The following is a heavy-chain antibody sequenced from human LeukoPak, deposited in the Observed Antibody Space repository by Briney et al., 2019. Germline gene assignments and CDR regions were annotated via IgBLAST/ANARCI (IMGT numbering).Heavy chain of an antibody. CDR3: ATGPRYYYYYMDV. CDR2: ISPSGGST. CDR1: GYTFTSNY. J-gene: IGHJ6*03. V-gene: IGHV1-46*01. D-gene: IGHD1-14*01. Sequence: GASVKVSCKAFGYTFTSNYMHWVRQAPGQGPEWMGVISPSGGSTTYAQKFQGRVTLTRDMSTSTDYLELSSLRSEDTAVYYCATGPRYYYYYMDVWGKGTTVTVSS.